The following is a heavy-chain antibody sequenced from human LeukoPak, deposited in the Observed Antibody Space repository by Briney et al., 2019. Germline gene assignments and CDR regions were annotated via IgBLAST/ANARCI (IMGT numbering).Heavy chain of an antibody. V-gene: IGHV4-34*01. CDR3: ARHALATVTDPSFDY. J-gene: IGHJ4*02. CDR2: INHSGSP. Sequence: PSETLSLTCAVYGGSFSGYYWSWIRQPPGKGLEWIGEINHSGSPNYNPSLKSRVTISVDKSKNQCSLKLRSVTAADTAVYYCARHALATVTDPSFDYWGQGTLVTVSS. CDR1: GGSFSGYY. D-gene: IGHD2-21*02.